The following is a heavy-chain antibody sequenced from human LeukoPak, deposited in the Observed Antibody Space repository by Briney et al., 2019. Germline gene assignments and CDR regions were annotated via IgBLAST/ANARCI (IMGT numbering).Heavy chain of an antibody. J-gene: IGHJ4*02. V-gene: IGHV3-30*18. CDR1: GFTFSSYG. D-gene: IGHD3-10*01. CDR2: ISYDGSNK. CDR3: AKPPYYGSGSYPLDY. Sequence: GGSLRLSCAASGFTFSSYGMHWVRQAPGKGLEWVAVISYDGSNKYYADSVKGRFTISRDNSKNTLYLQMNSLRAEDTAVYYCAKPPYYGSGSYPLDYWGRGTLVTVSS.